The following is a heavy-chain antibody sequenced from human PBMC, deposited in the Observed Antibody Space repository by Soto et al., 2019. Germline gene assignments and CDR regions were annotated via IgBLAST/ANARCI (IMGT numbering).Heavy chain of an antibody. J-gene: IGHJ4*02. D-gene: IGHD3-10*01. V-gene: IGHV1-18*01. CDR3: ARGRKLLWFGELLNDFDY. CDR2: ISAYNGNT. Sequence: ASVKVSCKASGYTFTSYGISWVRQAPGQGLEWMGWISAYNGNTNYAQKLQGRVTMTTDSSTSTAYMELRSLRSDDTAVYYCARGRKLLWFGELLNDFDYWGQGTLVTVSS. CDR1: GYTFTSYG.